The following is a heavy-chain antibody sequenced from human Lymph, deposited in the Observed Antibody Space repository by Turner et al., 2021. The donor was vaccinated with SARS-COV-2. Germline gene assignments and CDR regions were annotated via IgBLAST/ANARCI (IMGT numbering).Heavy chain of an antibody. J-gene: IGHJ4*02. D-gene: IGHD1-1*01. CDR3: ATLKSNWKILTGRYYFDF. CDR2: FDPEDGET. V-gene: IGHV1-24*01. CDR1: GYTLTELS. Sequence: QVQLVQSWAEVKKPGASVKVSCKVSGYTLTELSIHWVRQAPGKGLEWMGGFDPEDGETIYAQKIQGRVTMTEDTSTDTAYMELSSLRSEDTAVYYCATLKSNWKILTGRYYFDFWGQGTLVTVSS.